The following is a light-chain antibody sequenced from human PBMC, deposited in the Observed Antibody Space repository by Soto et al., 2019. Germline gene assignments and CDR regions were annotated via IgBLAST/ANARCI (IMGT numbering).Light chain of an antibody. V-gene: IGKV1-5*03. CDR3: QHYNSYPLT. CDR2: KAS. J-gene: IGKJ4*01. Sequence: DIQMTQSPSTLSASVGDRVTITCRASQSISSWLAWYQQKPGKAPNLLIYKASSIESGVPSRFSGSGSGTDLTLTISSLQPDDCATYYCQHYNSYPLTFGGGTKVEIK. CDR1: QSISSW.